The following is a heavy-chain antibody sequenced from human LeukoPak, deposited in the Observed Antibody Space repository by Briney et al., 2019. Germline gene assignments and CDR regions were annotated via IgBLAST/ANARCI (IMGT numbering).Heavy chain of an antibody. CDR3: ARLAWGGGYYYGVDY. J-gene: IGHJ4*02. CDR2: ISYDGSNK. CDR1: GFTFSSYA. Sequence: PGRSLRLSCAASGFTFSSYAMHWVRQAPGKGLEWVAVISYDGSNKYYADSVKGRFTISRDNSKNTLHLQMNSLRAEDTAVYYCARLAWGGGYYYGVDYWGQGTLVTVSS. V-gene: IGHV3-30-3*01. D-gene: IGHD3-22*01.